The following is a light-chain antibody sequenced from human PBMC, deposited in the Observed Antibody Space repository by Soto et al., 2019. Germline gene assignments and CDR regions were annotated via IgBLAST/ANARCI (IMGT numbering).Light chain of an antibody. CDR2: AAS. Sequence: DILATPSPRSGSASAGARHTITCRASHVNNNWLAWYQQKPGQAPELLIYAASYLHSGVPYRFSGSGSGTDFTLTISSLEPEDFAAYYCQQYSRSPLTFGGGTRVDIK. V-gene: IGKV1-12*01. CDR1: HVNNNW. J-gene: IGKJ4*01. CDR3: QQYSRSPLT.